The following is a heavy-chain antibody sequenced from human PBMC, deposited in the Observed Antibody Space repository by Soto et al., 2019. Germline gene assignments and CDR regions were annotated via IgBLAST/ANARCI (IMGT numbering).Heavy chain of an antibody. V-gene: IGHV1-18*01. D-gene: IGHD6-6*01. CDR2: ISAYKGNT. J-gene: IGHJ3*02. Sequence: ASVKVSCKASGYTFTSYGISWVRQAPGQGLEWMGWISAYKGNTNYAQKLQGRVTMTTDTSTSTAYMELRSLRSDDTAVYYCARLPTLFVAARSHAFDIWGQGTMVTVSS. CDR3: ARLPTLFVAARSHAFDI. CDR1: GYTFTSYG.